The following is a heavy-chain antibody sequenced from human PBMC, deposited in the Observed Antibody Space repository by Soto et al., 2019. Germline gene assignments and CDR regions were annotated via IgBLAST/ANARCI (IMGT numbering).Heavy chain of an antibody. D-gene: IGHD2-2*01. V-gene: IGHV1-8*01. J-gene: IGHJ6*02. CDR2: MNPNSGNT. Sequence: ASVKVSCKASGYTFTSYDINWVRQATGQGLEWMGWMNPNSGNTGYAQKFQGRVTMTRNTSISTAYMELSSLRSEDTAVYYCASSVVPAAIDQYYYYYNGMHGWGQGTTVTVSS. CDR1: GYTFTSYD. CDR3: ASSVVPAAIDQYYYYYNGMHG.